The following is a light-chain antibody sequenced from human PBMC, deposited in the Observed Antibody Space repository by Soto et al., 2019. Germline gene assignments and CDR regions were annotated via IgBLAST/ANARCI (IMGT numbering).Light chain of an antibody. Sequence: EIVLTQSPGTLSLSPGERATLSCRAGQSVSSNLLAWYQQKPGQAPRLLIYGATSRATGIPDRFSGSGSGTDFTLTISRLEPEDFAVYYCQQYGSSPRTFGQGTKVDI. CDR1: QSVSSNL. CDR3: QQYGSSPRT. V-gene: IGKV3-20*01. J-gene: IGKJ1*01. CDR2: GAT.